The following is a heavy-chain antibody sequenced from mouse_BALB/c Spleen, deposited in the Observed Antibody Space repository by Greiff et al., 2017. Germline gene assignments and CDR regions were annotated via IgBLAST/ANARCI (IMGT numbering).Heavy chain of an antibody. CDR2: ISYSGST. Sequence: EVQLQESGPGLVKPSQSLSLTCTVTGYSITSDYAWNWIRQFPGNKLEWMGYISYSGSTSYNPSLKSRISITRDTSKNQFFLQLNSVTTEDTATYYCARRYYRYDGRYYFDYWGQGTTLTVSS. J-gene: IGHJ2*01. CDR1: GYSITSDYA. CDR3: ARRYYRYDGRYYFDY. V-gene: IGHV3-2*02. D-gene: IGHD2-14*01.